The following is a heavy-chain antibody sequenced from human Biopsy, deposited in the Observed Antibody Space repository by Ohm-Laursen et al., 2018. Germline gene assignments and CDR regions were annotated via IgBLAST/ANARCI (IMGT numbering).Heavy chain of an antibody. D-gene: IGHD5/OR15-5a*01. CDR3: ARPSGGVSTIGFDP. J-gene: IGHJ5*02. CDR1: GYDFLDFH. V-gene: IGHV1-2*05. Sequence: SVMVSCKASGYDFLDFHIHWVRQVPGQGLEWIGHINPHTGVTKYAQKFLDRITMTGDTSISTAYMDLSRLTSADPGIYYCARPSGGVSTIGFDPWGQGTLVIVSS. CDR2: INPHTGVT.